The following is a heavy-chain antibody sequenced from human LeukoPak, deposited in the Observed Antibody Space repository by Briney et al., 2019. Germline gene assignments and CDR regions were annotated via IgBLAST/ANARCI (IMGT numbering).Heavy chain of an antibody. J-gene: IGHJ4*02. V-gene: IGHV3-21*01. CDR2: ISSSSSYI. CDR1: GFTFSSYS. CDR3: ASSPYCSSTSCLDY. Sequence: PGGSLRLSCAASGFTFSSYSMNWVRQAPGKGLEWVSSISSSSSYIYYADSVKGRFTISRDNAKNSLYLQMNSLRAEDTAVYYCASSPYCSSTSCLDYWGQGTLVTVSS. D-gene: IGHD2-2*01.